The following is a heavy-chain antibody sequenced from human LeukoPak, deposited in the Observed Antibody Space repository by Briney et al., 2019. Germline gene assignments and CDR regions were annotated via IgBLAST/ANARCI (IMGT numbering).Heavy chain of an antibody. CDR2: IYSGGGT. J-gene: IGHJ3*02. CDR1: GFIVSNNY. D-gene: IGHD1-26*01. V-gene: IGHV3-66*01. Sequence: PGGSLRLSCAASGFIVSNNYMGWVRQAPGKGLEWVSLIYSGGGTYYTDSVKDRFTISRDTSKNTLHLQMNSLRAEDTAVYYCARGFSGSYCAFDIWGQGTAVTVSS. CDR3: ARGFSGSYCAFDI.